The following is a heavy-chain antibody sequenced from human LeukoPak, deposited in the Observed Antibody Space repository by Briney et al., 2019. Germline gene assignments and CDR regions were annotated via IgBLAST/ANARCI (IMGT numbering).Heavy chain of an antibody. D-gene: IGHD3-22*01. Sequence: GGSLRLSCAASGFTFSTYWMTWVRQAPGKGLEWVANIKQDGSEKYFVDSVKGRFSISRDNAKNSLYLQMNSLRAEDTAVYYCARDEPTYDSSGPYYFDYWGQGTLVTVSS. CDR1: GFTFSTYW. V-gene: IGHV3-7*01. J-gene: IGHJ4*02. CDR2: IKQDGSEK. CDR3: ARDEPTYDSSGPYYFDY.